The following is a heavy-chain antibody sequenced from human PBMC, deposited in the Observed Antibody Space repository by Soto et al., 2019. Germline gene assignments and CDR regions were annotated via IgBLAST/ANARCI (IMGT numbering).Heavy chain of an antibody. J-gene: IGHJ3*02. CDR1: GFTFDDYA. CDR2: ISWNSGSK. CDR3: ASSWYLDAFDI. V-gene: IGHV3-9*01. Sequence: SLRLSCAASGFTFDDYAMHWVRQAPGKGLEWVSGISWNSGSKGYADPVKGRFTISRDNAKKSLYLQMNSLRAEDTALYYCASSWYLDAFDIWGQGTMVTV. D-gene: IGHD6-13*01.